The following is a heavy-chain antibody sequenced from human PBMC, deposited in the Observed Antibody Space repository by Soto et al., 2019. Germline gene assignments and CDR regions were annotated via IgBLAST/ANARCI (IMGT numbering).Heavy chain of an antibody. CDR2: IDPSDSYT. D-gene: IGHD3-22*01. J-gene: IGHJ5*02. Sequence: SCKGSGYSFTSYWISWVRQMPGKGLEWMGRIDPSDSYTNYSPSFQGHVTMSADKSINTAYLQWSSLKASDSAMYYCARHKAFYYDNSGAWGQGSLVTVSS. V-gene: IGHV5-10-1*01. CDR1: GYSFTSYW. CDR3: ARHKAFYYDNSGA.